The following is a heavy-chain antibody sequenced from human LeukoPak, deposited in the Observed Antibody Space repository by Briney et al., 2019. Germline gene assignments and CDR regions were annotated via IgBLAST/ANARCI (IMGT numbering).Heavy chain of an antibody. J-gene: IGHJ4*02. CDR2: ISSSSSTI. CDR3: ARGVHISAAAKEVY. V-gene: IGHV3-48*04. Sequence: PGGSLRLSCAASGFTLSSYSMNWVRQAPGKGLEWVSYISSSSSTIYYADSVEGRFTISRDNAKNSLYLQMNSLRAEDTAVYYCARGVHISAAAKEVYWGQGTLVTVSS. CDR1: GFTLSSYS. D-gene: IGHD6-13*01.